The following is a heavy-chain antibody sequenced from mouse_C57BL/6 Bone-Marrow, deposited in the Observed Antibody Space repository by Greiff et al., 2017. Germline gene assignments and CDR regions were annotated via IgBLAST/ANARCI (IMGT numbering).Heavy chain of an antibody. Sequence: QVQLQQSGAELVRPGASVKMSCKASGYTFTSYNMHWVKQTPRQGLEWIGAIYPGNGDTSYNQKFKGKATLTVDKSYSTAYMQLSSRTSEDSAVYFCARFPDGYYTFYAMDYWGQGTSVTVSS. CDR1: GYTFTSYN. CDR2: IYPGNGDT. J-gene: IGHJ4*01. CDR3: ARFPDGYYTFYAMDY. V-gene: IGHV1-12*01. D-gene: IGHD2-3*01.